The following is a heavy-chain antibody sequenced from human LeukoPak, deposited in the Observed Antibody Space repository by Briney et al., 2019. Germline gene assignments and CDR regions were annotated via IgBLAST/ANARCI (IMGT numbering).Heavy chain of an antibody. CDR1: GFTFSSYR. V-gene: IGHV3-21*01. J-gene: IGHJ4*02. CDR2: ISSSSSYI. CDR3: ASTYSTDDFDY. Sequence: GGSLRLSCAASGFTFSSYRMNWVRQAPGKGLEWVSSISSSSSYIYYADSVKGRFTISRDNAKNSLYLQMNSLRAEDTAVYYCASTYSTDDFDYWGQGTLVTVSS. D-gene: IGHD6-13*01.